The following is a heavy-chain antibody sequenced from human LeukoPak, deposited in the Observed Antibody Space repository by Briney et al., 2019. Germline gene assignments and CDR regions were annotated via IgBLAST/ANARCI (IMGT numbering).Heavy chain of an antibody. V-gene: IGHV4-34*01. Sequence: SETLSLTCAVYGGSFSGYYWSWIRQPPGKGLEWIGEINHSGSTNYNPSLKSRVTISVDTSKNQFSLKLSSVTAADTAVYYCATTYYDFWSGYYRPSYYYYVDVWGKGTTVTVSS. J-gene: IGHJ6*03. D-gene: IGHD3-3*01. CDR1: GGSFSGYY. CDR3: ATTYYDFWSGYYRPSYYYYVDV. CDR2: INHSGST.